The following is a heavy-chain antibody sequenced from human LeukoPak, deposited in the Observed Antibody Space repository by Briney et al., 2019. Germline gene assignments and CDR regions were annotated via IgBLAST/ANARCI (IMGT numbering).Heavy chain of an antibody. CDR1: GYTFTSYD. CDR2: MNPNSGNT. Sequence: ASVKVSCKASGYTFTSYDINWVRQATGQGLEWMGWMNPNSGNTGYAQKFQGRVTITRNTSISTAYMELSRLTSDDTAVYYCARLKYSGSYPADYWGQGTLVTVSS. CDR3: ARLKYSGSYPADY. D-gene: IGHD1-26*01. V-gene: IGHV1-8*03. J-gene: IGHJ4*02.